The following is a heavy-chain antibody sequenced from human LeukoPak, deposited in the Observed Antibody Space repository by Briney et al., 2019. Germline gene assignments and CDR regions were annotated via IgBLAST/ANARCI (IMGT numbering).Heavy chain of an antibody. D-gene: IGHD3-9*01. CDR3: ARYPTYYDILTGRSAFDI. CDR1: GGSISSYY. J-gene: IGHJ3*02. CDR2: IYYSGST. V-gene: IGHV4-59*08. Sequence: SETLSLTCTVSGGSISSYYWSWIRQPPGKGLEWIGYIYYSGSTNYNPSLKSRVTISVDTSKNQFSLKLSSVTAADTAVYYCARYPTYYDILTGRSAFDIWGQGTMVTVSS.